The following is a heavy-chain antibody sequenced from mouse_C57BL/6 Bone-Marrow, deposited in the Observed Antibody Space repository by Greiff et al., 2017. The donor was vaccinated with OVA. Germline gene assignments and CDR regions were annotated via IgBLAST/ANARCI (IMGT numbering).Heavy chain of an antibody. Sequence: QVQLQQPGAELVKPGASVKLSCKASGYTFTSYWMHWVKQRPGQGLEWIGMIHPNSGSTNYNEKFTSKATLTVDKSSSTAYMQLSSLTSEDSAVYYCARSDDYDVGYWGQGTTLTVSS. V-gene: IGHV1-64*01. CDR1: GYTFTSYW. D-gene: IGHD2-4*01. J-gene: IGHJ2*01. CDR2: IHPNSGST. CDR3: ARSDDYDVGY.